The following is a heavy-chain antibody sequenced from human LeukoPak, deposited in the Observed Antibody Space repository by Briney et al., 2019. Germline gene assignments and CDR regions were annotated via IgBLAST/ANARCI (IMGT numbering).Heavy chain of an antibody. J-gene: IGHJ4*02. V-gene: IGHV4-39*07. Sequence: SETLSLTCTVSGGSISSSSYYWGWIRQPPGKGLEWIGSIYYSGSTYYNPSLKSRVTISVDTSKNQFSLKLSSVTAADTAVYYCARGDDYGDYGRLDYWGQGTLVTVSS. CDR2: IYYSGST. CDR3: ARGDDYGDYGRLDY. CDR1: GGSISSSSYY. D-gene: IGHD4-17*01.